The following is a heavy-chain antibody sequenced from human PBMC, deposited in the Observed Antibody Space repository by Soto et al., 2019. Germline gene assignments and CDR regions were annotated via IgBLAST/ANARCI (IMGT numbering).Heavy chain of an antibody. CDR3: ASSLDYGEYIVGYAFDI. V-gene: IGHV1-18*04. CDR1: GYTFTSYG. CDR2: ISAYNGNT. J-gene: IGHJ3*02. Sequence: ASVKVSCKASGYTFTSYGISWVRQAPGQGLEWMGWISAYNGNTNYAQKLQGRVTMTTDTSTSTAYMELRSLRSDDTAVYYCASSLDYGEYIVGYAFDIWGQGTMVTVSS. D-gene: IGHD4-17*01.